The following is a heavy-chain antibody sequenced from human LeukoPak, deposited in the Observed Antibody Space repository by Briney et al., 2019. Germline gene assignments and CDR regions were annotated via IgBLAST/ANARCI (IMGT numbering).Heavy chain of an antibody. Sequence: GASVKVSCKASGYTFTSYDINWVRQATGQGLEWMGWMNPNSGNTGYAQKFQGRVTITADKSTSTAYMELSSLRSEDAAVYYCAREGYCSSTSCYGRWFDPWGQGTLVTVSS. CDR3: AREGYCSSTSCYGRWFDP. V-gene: IGHV1-8*03. CDR2: MNPNSGNT. CDR1: GYTFTSYD. J-gene: IGHJ5*02. D-gene: IGHD2-2*01.